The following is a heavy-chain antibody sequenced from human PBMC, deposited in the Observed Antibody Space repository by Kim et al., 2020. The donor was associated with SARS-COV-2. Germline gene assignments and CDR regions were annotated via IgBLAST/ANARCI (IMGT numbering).Heavy chain of an antibody. CDR2: INHSGST. CDR1: GGSFSGYY. CDR3: ASVCAGYCSSTSYLGYFDY. V-gene: IGHV4-34*01. J-gene: IGHJ4*02. Sequence: SETLSLTCAVYGGSFSGYYWSWIRQPPGKGLEWIGEINHSGSTNYNPSLKSRVTISVDTSKNQFSLKLSSVTAADTAVYYCASVCAGYCSSTSYLGYFDYWGQGTLVTVSS. D-gene: IGHD2-2*01.